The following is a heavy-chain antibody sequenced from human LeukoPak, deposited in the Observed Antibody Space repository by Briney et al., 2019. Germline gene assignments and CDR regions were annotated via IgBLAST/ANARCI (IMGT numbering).Heavy chain of an antibody. V-gene: IGHV3-23*01. Sequence: GGSLRLPCAASGFTFSSYAMSWVRQAPGKGLEWVSGISGSGDNTYYADSVMGRFTISRDNSKNTLYVQVNSLGTEDTAAYYCAKGSYYDSSGSFYFDYWGQGTLVTVSS. CDR2: ISGSGDNT. J-gene: IGHJ4*02. CDR1: GFTFSSYA. D-gene: IGHD3-22*01. CDR3: AKGSYYDSSGSFYFDY.